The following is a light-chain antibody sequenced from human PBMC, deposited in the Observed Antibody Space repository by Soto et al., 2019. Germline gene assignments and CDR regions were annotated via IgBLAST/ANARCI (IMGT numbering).Light chain of an antibody. J-gene: IGLJ3*02. CDR1: SSDVGSYNL. CDR3: QSYDSSLSGSGV. CDR2: EGS. Sequence: QSALTQPASVSGSPGQSITISCTGASSDVGSYNLVSWYQQHPGQAPKLVISEGSKRPSGVPDRFFGSKSGTSASLTIIGLQAEDEGDYYCQSYDSSLSGSGVFGGGTKVTVL. V-gene: IGLV2-14*02.